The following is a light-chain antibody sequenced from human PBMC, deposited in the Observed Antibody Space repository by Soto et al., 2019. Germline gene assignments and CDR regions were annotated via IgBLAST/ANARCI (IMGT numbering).Light chain of an antibody. J-gene: IGKJ1*01. CDR2: GSS. V-gene: IGKV3-20*01. Sequence: EVVLTQSPNTLSLSPGERATLSCWASQSLRSSYLAWYQRKPGQAPRLLIYGSSVRATGVPDRFSGSGSETDFTLTIGGLEPEDFAVYYCQQYALSPWTFGQGTKVDIK. CDR3: QQYALSPWT. CDR1: QSLRSSY.